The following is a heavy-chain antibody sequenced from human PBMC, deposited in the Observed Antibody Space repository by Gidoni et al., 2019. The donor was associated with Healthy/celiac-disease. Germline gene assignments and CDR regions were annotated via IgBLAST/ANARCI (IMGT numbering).Heavy chain of an antibody. D-gene: IGHD3-9*01. V-gene: IGHV4-39*01. J-gene: IGHJ4*02. CDR1: AGSISSSSYY. Sequence: QLQLQESGPGLVKPSETLSPTCTVTAGSISSSSYYWGWIRQPPGKGLEWIGSIYYSGSTYYNPPLKSRVTISVDTSKNQFSLKLSSVTAADTAVYYCARLEILTGYFHWGQGTLVTVSS. CDR3: ARLEILTGYFH. CDR2: IYYSGST.